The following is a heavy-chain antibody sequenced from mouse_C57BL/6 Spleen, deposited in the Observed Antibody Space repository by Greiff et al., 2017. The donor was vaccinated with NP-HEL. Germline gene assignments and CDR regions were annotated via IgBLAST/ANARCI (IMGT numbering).Heavy chain of an antibody. Sequence: EVKLEESGGGLVKPGGSLKLSCAASGFTFSSYTMSWVRQTPEKRLEWVATISGGGGNTYYPDSVKGRFTISRDNAKNTLYLQMSSLRSEDTALYDCARCYGSSRHWYFDVWGTGTTVTVSS. J-gene: IGHJ1*03. CDR2: ISGGGGNT. D-gene: IGHD1-1*01. CDR1: GFTFSSYT. V-gene: IGHV5-9*01. CDR3: ARCYGSSRHWYFDV.